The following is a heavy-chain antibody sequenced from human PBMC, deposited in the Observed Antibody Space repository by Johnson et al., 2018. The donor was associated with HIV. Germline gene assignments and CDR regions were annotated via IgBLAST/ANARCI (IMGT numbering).Heavy chain of an antibody. CDR3: TTLAESSSSMYAFDI. D-gene: IGHD6-6*01. V-gene: IGHV3-15*01. CDR2: IKSKTDGGTT. Sequence: VQLVESGGGLVKPGGSLRLSCAASGFTFSHAWMTWVRQAPGKGLEWVGRIKSKTDGGTTDYAAPVQGRFTISRDDSKNTLYLQMNSLKTEDTAVYYCTTLAESSSSMYAFDIWGQGTMLTVSS. J-gene: IGHJ3*02. CDR1: GFTFSHAW.